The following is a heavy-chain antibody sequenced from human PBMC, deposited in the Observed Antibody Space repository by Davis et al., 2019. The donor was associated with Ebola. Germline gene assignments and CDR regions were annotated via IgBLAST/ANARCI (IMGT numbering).Heavy chain of an antibody. CDR3: TRVQLTYYYDSSGYHSPGAFDI. V-gene: IGHV3-49*04. D-gene: IGHD3-22*01. J-gene: IGHJ3*02. CDR1: GFTFGDYA. CDR2: IRSNAYGGTT. Sequence: GGSLRLSCTASGFTFGDYAMSWVRQAPGKGLEWVGFIRSNAYGGTTECAASVKGRFTISRDAAKSIAYLQMNSMKTEDTAVYYCTRVQLTYYYDSSGYHSPGAFDIWGQGTMVTVSS.